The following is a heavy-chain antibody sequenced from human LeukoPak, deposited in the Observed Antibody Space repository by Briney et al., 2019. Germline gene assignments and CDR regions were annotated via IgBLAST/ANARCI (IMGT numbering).Heavy chain of an antibody. Sequence: ASVKVSCKAAGYTFTSYHMHWVRQAPGQGLEWMGIINPSGGGTRYAQKFQGRVTMTRDTSTSTVYMELSSLRSEDTAVYYCARDWHSSLLWFGEDGMDVWGQGTTVTVSS. D-gene: IGHD3-10*01. CDR2: INPSGGGT. V-gene: IGHV1-46*01. CDR1: GYTFTSYH. J-gene: IGHJ6*02. CDR3: ARDWHSSLLWFGEDGMDV.